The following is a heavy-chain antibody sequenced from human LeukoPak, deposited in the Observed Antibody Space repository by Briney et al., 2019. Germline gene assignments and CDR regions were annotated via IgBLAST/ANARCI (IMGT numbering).Heavy chain of an antibody. J-gene: IGHJ6*02. CDR2: ISGSGGST. CDR1: GFTFSSYA. CDR3: AISSPRRYGMDV. V-gene: IGHV3-23*01. Sequence: GGSLRLSCAASGFTFSSYAMSWVRQAPGKGLEWVSAISGSGGSTYYADSVKGRFAISRDNSKNTLYLQMNSLRAEDTAVYYCAISSPRRYGMDVWGQGTTVTISS.